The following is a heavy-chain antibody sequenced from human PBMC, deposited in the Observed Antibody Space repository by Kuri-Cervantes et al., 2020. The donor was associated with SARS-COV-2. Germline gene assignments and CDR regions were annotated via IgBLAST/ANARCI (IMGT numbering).Heavy chain of an antibody. J-gene: IGHJ6*03. V-gene: IGHV3-7*01. CDR3: ARVRNDYYYYYYMDV. CDR1: GFTFSSYW. Sequence: GESLKISCAASGFTFSSYWMSWVRQAPGKGLEWVANIKRDGSEKYYVDSVKGRFTISRDNAKNSLYLQMNSLRAEDTAVYYCARVRNDYYYYYYMDVWGKGTTFTVSS. CDR2: IKRDGSEK.